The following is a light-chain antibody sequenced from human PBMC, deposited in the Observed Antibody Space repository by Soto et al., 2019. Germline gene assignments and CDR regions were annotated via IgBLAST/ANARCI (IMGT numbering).Light chain of an antibody. Sequence: QSVLTHPASVSGSPGQSITISCTGTSSDVGGYNYVSWYQQHPGKAPKLMIYDVSNRPSGVSNRFSGSKSGNTASLTISGLQAEDEGDYYCSSYTSRSTLDVFGPGTKLTVL. CDR2: DVS. CDR1: SSDVGGYNY. CDR3: SSYTSRSTLDV. V-gene: IGLV2-14*03. J-gene: IGLJ1*01.